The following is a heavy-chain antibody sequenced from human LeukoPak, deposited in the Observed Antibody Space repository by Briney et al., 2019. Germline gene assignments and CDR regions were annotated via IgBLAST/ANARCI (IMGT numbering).Heavy chain of an antibody. CDR3: ARGACSQLLYEECYYGMDV. D-gene: IGHD2-2*02. Sequence: SETLSLTCTVSGGSISSYYWSWIRQPAGKGLEWIGRIYTSGSTNYTPSLKSRVTMSVDTSKNQFSLKLSSVTAADTAVYYCARGACSQLLYEECYYGMDVWGQGTTVTVSS. V-gene: IGHV4-4*07. CDR1: GGSISSYY. J-gene: IGHJ6*02. CDR2: IYTSGST.